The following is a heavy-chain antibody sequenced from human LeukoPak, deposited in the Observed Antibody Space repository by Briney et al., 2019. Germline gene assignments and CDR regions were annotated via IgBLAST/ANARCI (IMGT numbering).Heavy chain of an antibody. CDR3: AREDHCSSTSCSYFFDY. J-gene: IGHJ4*02. CDR2: ISSSGSTI. Sequence: PGGSLRLSCAASGFTFSDYYMSWIRQAPGKGLEWVSYISSSGSTIYYADSVKGRFTISRDNAKNSLYLQMNSLRAEDSAVYYCAREDHCSSTSCSYFFDYWGQGTLVTVSS. D-gene: IGHD2-2*01. V-gene: IGHV3-11*01. CDR1: GFTFSDYY.